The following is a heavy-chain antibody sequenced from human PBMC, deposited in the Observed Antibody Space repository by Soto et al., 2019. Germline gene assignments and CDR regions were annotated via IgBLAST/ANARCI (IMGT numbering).Heavy chain of an antibody. CDR3: AKAAPPSVNRGHLDY. CDR1: GFSFSNYA. J-gene: IGHJ4*02. CDR2: ISGSGGST. D-gene: IGHD5-12*01. Sequence: EVQLLESGGGLVQPGGSLRLSCAASGFSFSNYAMSWVRQAPGKGLDWVSGISGSGGSTYYADSVRGRFTISRDNSKTTLYLQMNSLRAEDTAVYYCAKAAPPSVNRGHLDYWGQGTLVTVSS. V-gene: IGHV3-23*01.